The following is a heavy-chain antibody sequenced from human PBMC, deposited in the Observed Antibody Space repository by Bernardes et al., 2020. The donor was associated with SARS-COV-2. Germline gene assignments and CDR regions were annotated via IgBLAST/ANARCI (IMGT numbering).Heavy chain of an antibody. V-gene: IGHV1-24*01. D-gene: IGHD2-2*01. CDR1: GYTLTELS. CDR2: FDPEDGET. J-gene: IGHJ5*02. CDR3: AVVVPAAHYNWFDP. Sequence: ASVKVSCKVSGYTLTELSMHWVRQAPGKGLEWMGGFDPEDGETIYAQKFQGRVTMTEDTSTDTAYMELSSLRSEDTAVYYCAVVVPAAHYNWFDPWGQGTLVTVSS.